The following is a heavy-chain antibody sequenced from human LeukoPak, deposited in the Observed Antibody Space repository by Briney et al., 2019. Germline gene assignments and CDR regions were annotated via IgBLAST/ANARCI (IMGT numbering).Heavy chain of an antibody. CDR2: ISGSGGST. CDR1: GFTFSNYA. CDR3: ARYCTSTSCADSSYYGMDV. D-gene: IGHD2-2*01. V-gene: IGHV3-23*01. Sequence: GGSLRLSCAASGFTFSNYAMSWVRQAPGKGLEWVSAISGSGGSTYYADPVKGRFTISRDNSKNTLYLQMTSLRAEDSAVYYCARYCTSTSCADSSYYGMDVWGQGTTVTVSS. J-gene: IGHJ6*02.